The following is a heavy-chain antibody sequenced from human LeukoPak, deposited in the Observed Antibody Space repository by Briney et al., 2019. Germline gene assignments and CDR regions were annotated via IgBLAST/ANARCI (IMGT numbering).Heavy chain of an antibody. D-gene: IGHD2-21*02. CDR2: IYPGDSDT. CDR3: ARRSIYCGGDCPDDAFDI. J-gene: IGHJ3*02. Sequence: GESPKISCNGSGYRFTSYWIGWVRQMPGKGLEWMGIIYPGDSDTRYSPSFQGPVTISADKSISTAFLQWSSLKASDTAMYYCARRSIYCGGDCPDDAFDIWGQGTRVTVSS. V-gene: IGHV5-51*01. CDR1: GYRFTSYW.